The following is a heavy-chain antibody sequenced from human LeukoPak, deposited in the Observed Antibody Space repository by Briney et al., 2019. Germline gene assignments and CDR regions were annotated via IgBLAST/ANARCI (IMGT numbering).Heavy chain of an antibody. CDR2: ISRSGDTI. CDR3: ARDSIVVADDAFDI. CDR1: GFLFSSFE. Sequence: PGRSLGLSCVVSGFLFSSFEMNWVRQAPGKGLKWVSYISRSGDTIYYADFVKGGFTITRENAKNSLYLQMNSLRAEDTAVYYCARDSIVVADDAFDIWGQGTMVTVSS. V-gene: IGHV3-48*03. D-gene: IGHD2-15*01. J-gene: IGHJ3*02.